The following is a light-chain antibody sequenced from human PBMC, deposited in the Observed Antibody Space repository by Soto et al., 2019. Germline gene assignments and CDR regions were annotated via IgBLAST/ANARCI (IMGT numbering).Light chain of an antibody. Sequence: DIQMTQSPSSLSASVGDRVTITCRASQSIGNYLNWYQHKPGKAPKLLFYGASSLHSGVPSSFSGSGSGTDFTLTISSLQPEDFATYYCQQSYSTPLTFGGGTKVEIK. J-gene: IGKJ4*01. CDR3: QQSYSTPLT. CDR1: QSIGNY. V-gene: IGKV1-39*01. CDR2: GAS.